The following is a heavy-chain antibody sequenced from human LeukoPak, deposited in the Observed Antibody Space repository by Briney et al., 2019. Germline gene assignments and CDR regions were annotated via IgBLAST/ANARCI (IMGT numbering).Heavy chain of an antibody. D-gene: IGHD2-2*01. CDR3: ATSLEGYCSSTSCYRFQH. Sequence: ASVKVSCKASGYTFTSYYMHWVRQAPGQGLEWMGLINPSGGSTSYAQKFQGRVTMTRDTSTSTVYMELSSLRSEDTAVYYCATSLEGYCSSTSCYRFQHWGQGTLVTVSS. J-gene: IGHJ1*01. CDR1: GYTFTSYY. CDR2: INPSGGST. V-gene: IGHV1-46*01.